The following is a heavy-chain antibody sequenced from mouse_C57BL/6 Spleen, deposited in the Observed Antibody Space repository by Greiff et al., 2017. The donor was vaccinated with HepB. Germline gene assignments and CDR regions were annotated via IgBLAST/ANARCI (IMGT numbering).Heavy chain of an antibody. CDR1: GFSFNTYA. CDR2: IRSKSNNYAT. J-gene: IGHJ4*01. CDR3: VRDEPYAMDY. V-gene: IGHV10-1*01. Sequence: EVQRVESGGGLVQPKGSLKLSCAASGFSFNTYAMNWVRQAPGKGLEWVARIRSKSNNYATYYADSVKDRFTISRDDSESMLYLQMNNLKTEDTAMYYCVRDEPYAMDYWGQGTSVTVSS.